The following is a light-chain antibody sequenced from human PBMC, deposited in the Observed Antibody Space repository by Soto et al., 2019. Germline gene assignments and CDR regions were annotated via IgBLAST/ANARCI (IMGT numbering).Light chain of an antibody. Sequence: QPVLTQSPSASASLGASVKLTCTLSSGHSNYAIAWHQQQPEKGPRYLMKVNSGGSHIKGDGIPDRFSGSSSGAERYLFISGLQSEDEAAYYCQTWGTGSAIVVFGGGTQLTVL. V-gene: IGLV4-69*01. J-gene: IGLJ7*01. CDR3: QTWGTGSAIVV. CDR2: VNSGGSH. CDR1: SGHSNYA.